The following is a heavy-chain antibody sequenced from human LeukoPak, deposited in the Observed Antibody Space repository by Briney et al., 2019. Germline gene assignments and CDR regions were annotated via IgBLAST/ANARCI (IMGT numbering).Heavy chain of an antibody. CDR3: ARGLGYDSSALWGGAFDI. D-gene: IGHD3-22*01. J-gene: IGHJ3*02. CDR1: GFTFSSYA. V-gene: IGHV3-30-3*01. CDR2: ISYDGSNK. Sequence: GRSLRLSCAASGFTFSSYAMHWVRQAPGKGLEWVAVISYDGSNKYYADSVKGRFTISRDNSKNTLYLQMNSLRAEDTAVYYCARGLGYDSSALWGGAFDIWGQGKMVTVSS.